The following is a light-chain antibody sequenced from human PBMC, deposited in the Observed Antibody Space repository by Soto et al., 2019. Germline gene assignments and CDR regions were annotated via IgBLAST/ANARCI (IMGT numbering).Light chain of an antibody. CDR3: QQFSSYPLT. CDR1: QNVNSN. Sequence: EIVMTQSPATLSVSPGERATLSCRASQNVNSNLAWYQQKPGQAPRFLIYGASTRATGIPDRFSGSGSGTDFPLTISRLEPEDFAVYYCQQFSSYPLTFGGGTKVDIK. J-gene: IGKJ4*01. CDR2: GAS. V-gene: IGKV3D-15*01.